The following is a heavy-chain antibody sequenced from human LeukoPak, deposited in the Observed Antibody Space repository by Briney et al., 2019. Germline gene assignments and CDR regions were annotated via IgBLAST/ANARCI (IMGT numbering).Heavy chain of an antibody. V-gene: IGHV1-24*01. J-gene: IGHJ5*02. Sequence: ASVKVSCKVSGYTLTELSMHWVRQAPGKGLEWMGGFDPEDGETIYAQKFQGRVTMTEDTSTDTAYMELSSLRSEDTAVYYCARETLGYCSGGSCHSWWFDPWGQGTLVTVSS. CDR2: FDPEDGET. CDR3: ARETLGYCSGGSCHSWWFDP. CDR1: GYTLTELS. D-gene: IGHD2-15*01.